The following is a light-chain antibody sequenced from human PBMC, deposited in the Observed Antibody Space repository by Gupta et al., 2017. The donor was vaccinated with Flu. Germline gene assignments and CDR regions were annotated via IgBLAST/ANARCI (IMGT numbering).Light chain of an antibody. V-gene: IGLV3-21*02. CDR1: NIGSRN. Sequence: SYVLTQPPSVSVAPGQTAKITCGGDNIGSRNVHWYLQKPGQAPILVVYDDSDRPSGISERFSGSNSGNTATLTINRVEAGEEADYYCQVWDRTTDNYVFGTGSKVTVL. CDR2: DDS. J-gene: IGLJ1*01. CDR3: QVWDRTTDNYV.